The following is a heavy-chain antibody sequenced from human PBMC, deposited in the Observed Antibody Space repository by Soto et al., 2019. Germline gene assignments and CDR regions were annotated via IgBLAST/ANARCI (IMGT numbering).Heavy chain of an antibody. Sequence: SETLSLTCTFSCGSVSSGSYYWSWIRQPPGKGLEWIGYIYYSGSTNYNPSLKSRVTISVDTSKNQFSLKLSSVTAADTAVYYCARSRIAARPNHWGQGTLVTVSS. CDR2: IYYSGST. V-gene: IGHV4-61*01. D-gene: IGHD6-6*01. J-gene: IGHJ5*02. CDR3: ARSRIAARPNH. CDR1: CGSVSSGSYY.